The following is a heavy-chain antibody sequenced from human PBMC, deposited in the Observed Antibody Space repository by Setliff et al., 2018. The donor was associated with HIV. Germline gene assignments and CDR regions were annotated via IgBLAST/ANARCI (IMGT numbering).Heavy chain of an antibody. V-gene: IGHV3-48*04. J-gene: IGHJ4*02. CDR3: AKIGLGRHGGNSFHY. Sequence: PGGSLRLSCAASGFTFNTYAMNWVRQAPGKGLEWVSYISSSGSSISYTDSVKGRFTISRDNAKNSLYLQMNSLRAEDTAVYYCAKIGLGRHGGNSFHYWGQGTLVTVSS. D-gene: IGHD2-21*02. CDR2: ISSSGSSI. CDR1: GFTFNTYA.